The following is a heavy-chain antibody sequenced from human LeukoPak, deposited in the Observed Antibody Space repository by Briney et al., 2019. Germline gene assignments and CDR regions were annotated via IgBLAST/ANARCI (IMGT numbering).Heavy chain of an antibody. CDR2: IYYSGST. CDR3: ARTGHDYSKTYYYCYYYMDV. D-gene: IGHD4-11*01. Sequence: PSETLSLTCTVSGGSISSSSYYWGWIRQPPGKGLEWIGSIYYSGSTYYNPSLKSRVTISVDTSKNQFSLKLSSVTAADTAVHYCARTGHDYSKTYYYCYYYMDVWGKGTTVTVSS. CDR1: GGSISSSSYY. J-gene: IGHJ6*03. V-gene: IGHV4-39*07.